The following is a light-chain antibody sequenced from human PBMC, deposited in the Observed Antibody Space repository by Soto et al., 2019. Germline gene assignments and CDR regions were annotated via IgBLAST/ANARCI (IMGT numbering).Light chain of an antibody. Sequence: DIQMTQSPSSLSASVGDRVTITCQASQDISHYLNWYQQKPGKPPKLLIYDASNLETGVPSRFSGSGSETYFTFTISNLQPEDVATYYCHRYDSIPYAFGQGNKLEIK. V-gene: IGKV1-33*01. CDR2: DAS. CDR1: QDISHY. CDR3: HRYDSIPYA. J-gene: IGKJ2*01.